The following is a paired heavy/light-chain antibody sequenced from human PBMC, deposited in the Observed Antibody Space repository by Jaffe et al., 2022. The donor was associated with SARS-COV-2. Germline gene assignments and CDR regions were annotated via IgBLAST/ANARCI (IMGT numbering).Light chain of an antibody. CDR1: QSVNSN. J-gene: IGKJ2*01. V-gene: IGKV3-15*01. Sequence: EIVMTQSPVTLSVSPGERATLSCRASQSVNSNLAWYQQKPGQAPRLLIFAASTRATGIPVRFSGSGSGTEFTLTISSLQSGDFAVYYCQQYINWPFTFGQGTKLEIK. CDR2: AAS. CDR3: QQYINWPFT.
Heavy chain of an antibody. CDR1: GFTFTNFA. V-gene: IGHV3-23*01. J-gene: IGHJ4*02. CDR3: AKGSIVGATPGGRLDY. CDR2: ISGSGDIT. Sequence: EVQLLQSGGGLVQPGGSLRLSCTASGFTFTNFAMSWVRQAPGKGLEWITSISGSGDITYQVDSVKGRFNISRDNSKNTLYLQMNSLSAEDTAIYYCAKGSIVGATPGGRLDYWAQGTLVTVSS. D-gene: IGHD1-26*01.